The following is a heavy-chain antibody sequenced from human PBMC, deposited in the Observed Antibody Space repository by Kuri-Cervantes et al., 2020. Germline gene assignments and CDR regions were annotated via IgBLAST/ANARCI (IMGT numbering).Heavy chain of an antibody. CDR1: GFSLSSSGMR. CDR3: ARHSSGWDGGFDY. V-gene: IGHV2-70*04. Sequence: SGPTLVKPTQTLTLTCSFSGFSLSSSGMRVSWIRQSPGKALEWLARIDWDDEKFYSTSLKTRLTISKDTSKNQVVLTMTNMDPVDTGTYYCARHSSGWDGGFDYWGQGTLVTVSS. CDR2: IDWDDEK. J-gene: IGHJ4*02. D-gene: IGHD6-19*01.